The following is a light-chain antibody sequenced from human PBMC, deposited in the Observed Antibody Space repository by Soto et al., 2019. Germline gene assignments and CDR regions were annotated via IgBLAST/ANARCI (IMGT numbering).Light chain of an antibody. J-gene: IGKJ1*01. CDR1: QTISSW. V-gene: IGKV1-5*03. CDR2: KAS. Sequence: DIQMTQSPSTLSGSVGDRVTITCRASQTISSWLAWYQQKPGKAPKLLIYKASTLKSGVPSRFSGSGSGTEFTLTISSLQADDFATYYCQHYNGYSEALGQGTKVDIK. CDR3: QHYNGYSEA.